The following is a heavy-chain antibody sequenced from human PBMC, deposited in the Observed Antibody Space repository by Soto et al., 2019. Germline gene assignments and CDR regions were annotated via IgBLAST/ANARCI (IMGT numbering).Heavy chain of an antibody. CDR1: GYTFTGYY. CDR3: AREKYSSSWPNYYYYYYGMDV. Sequence: ASVKVSCKASGYTFTGYYMHWVRQAPGQGLEWMGWINPNSGGTNYAQKFQGWVTMTRDTSISTAYIELSRLRSDDTAVYYCAREKYSSSWPNYYYYYYGMDVWGQGTTVTVSS. D-gene: IGHD6-13*01. J-gene: IGHJ6*02. V-gene: IGHV1-2*04. CDR2: INPNSGGT.